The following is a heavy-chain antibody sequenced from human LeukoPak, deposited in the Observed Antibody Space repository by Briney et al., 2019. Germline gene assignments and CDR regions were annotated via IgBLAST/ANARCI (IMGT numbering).Heavy chain of an antibody. D-gene: IGHD4-17*01. CDR3: ARAPLRLYGMDV. J-gene: IGHJ6*02. Sequence: SETLSLTCTVSGGSISSYYWSWIRQPPGKGLEWIGYIFDSGSTNYNPSLKSRVTISVDTSKSQFSLRLSSVTAADTAVYYCARAPLRLYGMDVWGQGTTVTVSS. CDR2: IFDSGST. V-gene: IGHV4-59*08. CDR1: GGSISSYY.